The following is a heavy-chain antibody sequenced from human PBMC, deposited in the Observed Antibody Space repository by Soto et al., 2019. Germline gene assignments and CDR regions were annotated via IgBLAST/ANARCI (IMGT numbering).Heavy chain of an antibody. CDR3: AKDEAGAIDS. Sequence: QVQLVESGGGVVQPGRSLRLSCAASGFTFSSYGMHWVRQAPGKGLEWVAVISYDGSNKYYADSVKGRFTISRDNSKNTLYLQMNSLRAEDTAVYYCAKDEAGAIDSWGQGTLVTVSS. J-gene: IGHJ4*02. CDR1: GFTFSSYG. CDR2: ISYDGSNK. D-gene: IGHD1-26*01. V-gene: IGHV3-30*18.